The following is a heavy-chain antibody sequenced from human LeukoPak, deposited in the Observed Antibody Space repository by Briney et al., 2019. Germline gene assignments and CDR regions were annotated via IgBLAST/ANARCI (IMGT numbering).Heavy chain of an antibody. V-gene: IGHV4-30-4*01. J-gene: IGHJ4*02. Sequence: SETLSLTRTVSGGSISSGDYYWSWIRQPPGKGLEWIGYIYYSGSTYYNPSLKSRVTISVDTSKNQFSLKLSSVTAADTAVYYCARDRAAGTYLDYWGQGTLVTVSS. CDR2: IYYSGST. CDR3: ARDRAAGTYLDY. CDR1: GGSISSGDYY. D-gene: IGHD6-19*01.